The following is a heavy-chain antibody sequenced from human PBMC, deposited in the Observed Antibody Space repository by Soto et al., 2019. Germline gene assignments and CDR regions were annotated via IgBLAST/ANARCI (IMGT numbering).Heavy chain of an antibody. CDR2: IIPIFGTA. D-gene: IGHD2-15*01. J-gene: IGHJ6*02. Sequence: QVQLVQSGAEVKKPGSSVKVSCKASGGTFSSYAISWVRQAPGQGLEWMGGIIPIFGTANYAQKFQGRVTITADESTLTADMELSSLRSEHTAAYYSARLCSGPPNRNKEPTRTYYYYGMDVWGQGTTVTVSS. CDR3: ARLCSGPPNRNKEPTRTYYYYGMDV. CDR1: GGTFSSYA. V-gene: IGHV1-69*01.